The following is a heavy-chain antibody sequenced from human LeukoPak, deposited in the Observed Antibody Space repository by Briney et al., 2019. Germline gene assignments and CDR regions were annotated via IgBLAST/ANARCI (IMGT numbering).Heavy chain of an antibody. CDR3: ARDHVYGGADY. V-gene: IGHV3-23*01. CDR1: GFTFSSYA. D-gene: IGHD5/OR15-5a*01. CDR2: ISGSGGST. J-gene: IGHJ4*02. Sequence: PGGSLRLSCAASGFTFSSYAMSWVRQAPGKGLEWVSAISGSGGSTYYADSVKGRFTISRDNSKSSLFLQMNSLRTEDTALYYCARDHVYGGADYWGQGTLVTVSS.